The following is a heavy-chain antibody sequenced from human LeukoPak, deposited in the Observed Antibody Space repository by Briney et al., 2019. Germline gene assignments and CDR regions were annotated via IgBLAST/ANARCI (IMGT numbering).Heavy chain of an antibody. CDR2: IYPGDSDT. CDR3: ARAYGDNLWGDKWTYFDY. Sequence: PGESLKISCKGSGYSFTSYWIGWVRQMPGKGLEWMGIIYPGDSDTRYSPSFQGQVTISADKSISTAYLQWSSLKASDTAMYYCARAYGDNLWGDKWTYFDYWGQGTLVTVSS. J-gene: IGHJ4*02. V-gene: IGHV5-51*01. D-gene: IGHD4/OR15-4a*01. CDR1: GYSFTSYW.